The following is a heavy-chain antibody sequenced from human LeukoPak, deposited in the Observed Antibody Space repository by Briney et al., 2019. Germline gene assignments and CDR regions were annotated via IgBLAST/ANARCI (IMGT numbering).Heavy chain of an antibody. V-gene: IGHV1-2*02. D-gene: IGHD6-13*01. J-gene: IGHJ4*02. CDR2: INPNSGGT. Sequence: ASVKVSCKASGYTFTGYYIHWVRQAPGQGLEWMGWINPNSGGTNYAQKFQGRVTMTRDTSTSTVYMELSSLRSEDTAMYYCARVHTYSSSWYYFDYWGQGTLVTVSS. CDR3: ARVHTYSSSWYYFDY. CDR1: GYTFTGYY.